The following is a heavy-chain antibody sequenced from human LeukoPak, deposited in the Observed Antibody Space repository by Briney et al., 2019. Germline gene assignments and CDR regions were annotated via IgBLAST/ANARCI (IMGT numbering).Heavy chain of an antibody. V-gene: IGHV3-48*03. CDR1: GFTFSSFE. D-gene: IGHD5-12*01. CDR3: ARDRSGYSGYYFFDY. Sequence: GGSLRPSCAASGFTFSSFEMNWVRQAPGKGLEWVSYISISGSTIYYADSVKGRFTISRDNAKNSLYLQMNSLRAEDTAVYYCARDRSGYSGYYFFDYWGQGALVTVSS. CDR2: ISISGSTI. J-gene: IGHJ4*02.